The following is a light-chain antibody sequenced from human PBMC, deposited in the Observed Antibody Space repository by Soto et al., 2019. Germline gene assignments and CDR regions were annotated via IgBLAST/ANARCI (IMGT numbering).Light chain of an antibody. CDR3: GSWTTSSTPLYV. Sequence: QSALTQPASVSGSPGQSISISCTGTSSDIGGYNHVSWYQQHPGKAPKLMIYDVSNRPSGVSNRFSGSKSGNTASLTISGLQAEDEADYYCGSWTTSSTPLYVFGTGTKVTVL. V-gene: IGLV2-14*03. CDR2: DVS. J-gene: IGLJ1*01. CDR1: SSDIGGYNH.